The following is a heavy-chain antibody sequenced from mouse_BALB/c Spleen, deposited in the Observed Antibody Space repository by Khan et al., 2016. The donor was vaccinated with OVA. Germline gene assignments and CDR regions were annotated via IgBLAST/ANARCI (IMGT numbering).Heavy chain of an antibody. CDR3: ERIKKIVATYFDY. CDR2: TNPTNGRT. D-gene: IGHD1-1*01. CDR1: GYTFTSYW. J-gene: IGHJ2*01. Sequence: QVQLQQPGAELVKAGASVKMSCTASGYTFTSYWMHWVKQRLGHGLEWFAETNPTNGRTYYNEKFKSKATLTVDKSSSTAYMLLSGPTFEDSAVYYCERIKKIVATYFDYWGQGTTRTVSS. V-gene: IGHV1S81*02.